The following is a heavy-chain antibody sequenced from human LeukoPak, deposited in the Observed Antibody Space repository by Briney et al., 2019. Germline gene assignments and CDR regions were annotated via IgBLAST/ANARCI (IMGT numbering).Heavy chain of an antibody. Sequence: GGSLRLSCTASGFTFSSYSMNWVRQAPGKGLEWVSSISTSSSYIYYADSVKGRFTISRDNARNSLYLQMNSLRAEDTAVYYCAKRRFGEFGYWGQGTLVTVSS. D-gene: IGHD3-10*01. J-gene: IGHJ4*02. CDR3: AKRRFGEFGY. CDR1: GFTFSSYS. V-gene: IGHV3-21*01. CDR2: ISTSSSYI.